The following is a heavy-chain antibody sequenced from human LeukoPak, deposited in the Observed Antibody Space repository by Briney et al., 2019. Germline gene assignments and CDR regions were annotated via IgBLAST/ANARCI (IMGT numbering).Heavy chain of an antibody. CDR2: FYYSGST. V-gene: IGHV4-31*03. Sequence: SETLSLTCTVSGGSISSGVYYWSWLRQHPGKGLEWIVYFYYSGSTYYNPSLKSRLTISVDTSKNQFSLKLSSVTAADTAVYYCARAVEMATIDYYGMDVWGQGTTVTVSS. CDR1: GGSISSGVYY. J-gene: IGHJ6*02. CDR3: ARAVEMATIDYYGMDV. D-gene: IGHD5-24*01.